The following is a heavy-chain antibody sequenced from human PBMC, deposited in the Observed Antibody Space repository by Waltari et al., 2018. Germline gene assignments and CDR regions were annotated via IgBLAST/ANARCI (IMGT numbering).Heavy chain of an antibody. Sequence: QVQLVQSGAEVKKPGSSVKVSCKASGGTFSSYAISWVRPAPGQGLEWMGRIIPIFGTANYAQKFQGRVTITADKSTSTAYMELSSLRSEDTAVYYCARSYCSSTSCYSWFDPWGQGTLVTVSS. D-gene: IGHD2-2*02. V-gene: IGHV1-69*13. CDR1: GGTFSSYA. CDR3: ARSYCSSTSCYSWFDP. CDR2: IIPIFGTA. J-gene: IGHJ5*02.